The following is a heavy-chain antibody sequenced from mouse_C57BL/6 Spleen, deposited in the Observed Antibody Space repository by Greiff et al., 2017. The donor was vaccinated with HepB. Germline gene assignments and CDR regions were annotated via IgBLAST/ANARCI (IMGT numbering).Heavy chain of an antibody. CDR3: ARSALITTVVATNAMDY. D-gene: IGHD1-1*01. Sequence: VKLQESGPELVKPGASVKISCKASGYTFTDYYINWVKQRPGQGLEWIGWIFPGSGSTYYNEKFKGKATLTVDKSSSTAYMLLSSLTSEDSAVYFCARSALITTVVATNAMDYWGQGTSVTVSS. J-gene: IGHJ4*01. V-gene: IGHV1-75*01. CDR1: GYTFTDYY. CDR2: IFPGSGST.